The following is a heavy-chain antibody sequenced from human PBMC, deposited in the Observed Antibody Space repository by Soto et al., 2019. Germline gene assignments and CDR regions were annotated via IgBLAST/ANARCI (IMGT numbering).Heavy chain of an antibody. Sequence: TLSLTCTVSGGSISSGGYYWSWIRQHPGKGLEWIGYIYYSGSTYYNPSLKSRVTISVDTSKNQFSLKLSSVTAADTAVYYCARDTQWELPNYYYGMDVWGQGTTVTVSS. CDR1: GGSISSGGYY. J-gene: IGHJ6*02. CDR2: IYYSGST. V-gene: IGHV4-31*03. CDR3: ARDTQWELPNYYYGMDV. D-gene: IGHD1-26*01.